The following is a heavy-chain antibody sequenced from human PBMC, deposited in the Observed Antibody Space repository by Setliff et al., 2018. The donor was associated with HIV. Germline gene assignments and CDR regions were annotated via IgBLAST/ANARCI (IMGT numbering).Heavy chain of an antibody. D-gene: IGHD3-22*01. J-gene: IGHJ5*02. CDR3: ASRVYYYDSNNFLREEGFDP. Sequence: PSETLSLTCTVSGGSASNSRYYWAWIRQPPGKGLEYIGSIHYNEKTYYHPSLKSRVTISIDTSKNQFSLNLTSVTAADTAVYYCASRVYYYDSNNFLREEGFDPWGQGTLVTVSS. V-gene: IGHV4-39*01. CDR2: IHYNEKT. CDR1: GGSASNSRYY.